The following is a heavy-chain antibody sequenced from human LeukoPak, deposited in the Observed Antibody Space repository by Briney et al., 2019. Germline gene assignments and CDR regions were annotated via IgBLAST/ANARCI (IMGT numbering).Heavy chain of an antibody. J-gene: IGHJ4*02. Sequence: QSGGSLRLSCAASGFTFSSYEVNWVRQAPGKGLEWVSYISSSGSTIYYADSVKGRFTISRDNAKNSLYLQMNSLRAEDTAVYYCAREFGGALDYWGQGTLVTVSS. V-gene: IGHV3-48*03. D-gene: IGHD2-15*01. CDR2: ISSSGSTI. CDR3: AREFGGALDY. CDR1: GFTFSSYE.